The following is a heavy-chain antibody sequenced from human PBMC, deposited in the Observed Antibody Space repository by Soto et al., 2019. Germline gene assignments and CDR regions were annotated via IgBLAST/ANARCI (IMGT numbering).Heavy chain of an antibody. CDR2: IYYSGST. V-gene: IGHV4-39*01. Sequence: SGNLSLSCTVSGGSSSSTSYYWGWIRQPPGKGLEWIGSIYYSGSTYYNPSLKSRVTISVDTSKNQFSLKLSSVTAADTAVYYCASPVYCNNPFYSEYCMHARGEALTV. CDR1: GGSSSSTSYY. CDR3: ASPVYCNNPFYSEYCMHA. D-gene: IGHD2-8*01. J-gene: IGHJ6*03.